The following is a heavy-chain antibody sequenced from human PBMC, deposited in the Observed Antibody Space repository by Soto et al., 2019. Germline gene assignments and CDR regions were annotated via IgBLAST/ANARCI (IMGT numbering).Heavy chain of an antibody. Sequence: GGSLRLSCAASGFTFSSDSMNWVRQAPGKGLEWVSYISSSSRTIYYADSVKGRFTISRDNAKNSLYLQMNSLRDEDTAVYYYAKVVYYIESYFAYGGQGTLVPVSS. V-gene: IGHV3-48*02. D-gene: IGHD3-10*01. CDR2: ISSSSRTI. CDR3: AKVVYYIESYFAY. CDR1: GFTFSSDS. J-gene: IGHJ4*02.